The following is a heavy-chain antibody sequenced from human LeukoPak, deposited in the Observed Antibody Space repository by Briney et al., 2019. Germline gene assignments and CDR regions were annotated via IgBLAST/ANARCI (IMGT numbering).Heavy chain of an antibody. CDR1: GFTFSSYG. Sequence: GGSLRLSCAASGFTFSSYGMHWVRQAPGKGLEWVAVISYDGNNKYYADSVKGRFTISRDNSRNTLYLQMNSLRAEDTAVYYCATYCSHTSCYTGGGFQHWGQGTLVTVSS. D-gene: IGHD2-2*02. CDR3: ATYCSHTSCYTGGGFQH. J-gene: IGHJ1*01. V-gene: IGHV3-30*03. CDR2: ISYDGNNK.